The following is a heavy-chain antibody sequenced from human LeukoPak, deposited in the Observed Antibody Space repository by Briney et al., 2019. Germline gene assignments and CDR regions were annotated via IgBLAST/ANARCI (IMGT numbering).Heavy chain of an antibody. CDR2: INPNSGGT. Sequence: ASVKVSCKASGYTFTSYYMHWVRQAPGQGLEWMGWINPNSGGTNYAQKFQGRVTMTRDTSISTAYMELSRLRSDDTAVYYCARDRGRQGDFDYWGQGSLVTVSS. CDR1: GYTFTSYY. D-gene: IGHD1-26*01. CDR3: ARDRGRQGDFDY. V-gene: IGHV1-2*02. J-gene: IGHJ4*02.